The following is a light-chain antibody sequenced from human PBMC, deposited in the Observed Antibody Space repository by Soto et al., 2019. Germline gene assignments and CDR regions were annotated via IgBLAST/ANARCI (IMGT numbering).Light chain of an antibody. CDR1: SSDVGGYNY. Sequence: QSALTQSRSVSGSPGQSVTISCTGSSSDVGGYNYVSWYQLHPGKTPKLMIYDVSARPSGVPDRFSGSKSGNTASLTISGLQAEDEAEYYCCSYAGTYVFGTGTKVTVL. CDR3: CSYAGTYV. V-gene: IGLV2-11*01. J-gene: IGLJ1*01. CDR2: DVS.